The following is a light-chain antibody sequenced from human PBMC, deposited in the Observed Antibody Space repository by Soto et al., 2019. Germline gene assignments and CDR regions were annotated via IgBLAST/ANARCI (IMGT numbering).Light chain of an antibody. Sequence: DIHMTHTTYSLSASSGSIVTLTCQATQSISGYLHWYQQKPGKAPNLLIYAASTLQGGVTSRFSGSGSGTEFTLTITSLQPEDFATYYCQQSYSTPLTFGQGTRLEIK. CDR3: QQSYSTPLT. J-gene: IGKJ5*01. CDR2: AAS. CDR1: QSISGY. V-gene: IGKV1-39*01.